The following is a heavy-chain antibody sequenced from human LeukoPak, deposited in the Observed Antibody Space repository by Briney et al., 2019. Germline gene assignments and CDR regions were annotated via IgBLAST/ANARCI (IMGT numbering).Heavy chain of an antibody. Sequence: ASVKVSCKASGYTFTSYDINWVRQATGQGLEWMGWISAYNGNTNYAQKLQGRVTMTTDTSTSTAYMELRSLRSDDTAVYYCARERPVRGADYWGQGTLVTVSS. CDR1: GYTFTSYD. D-gene: IGHD3-10*01. V-gene: IGHV1-18*01. CDR2: ISAYNGNT. J-gene: IGHJ4*02. CDR3: ARERPVRGADY.